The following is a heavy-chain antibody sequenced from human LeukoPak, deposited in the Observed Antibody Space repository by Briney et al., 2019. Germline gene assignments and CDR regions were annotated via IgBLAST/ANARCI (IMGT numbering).Heavy chain of an antibody. CDR3: AKPDYYDSSGYLY. J-gene: IGHJ4*02. CDR2: ITNSGNSK. V-gene: IGHV3-48*01. CDR1: EFTFSSYS. Sequence: PGGSLRLSCAASEFTFSSYSMNWVRQAPGKGLEWVSYITNSGNSKSYADSVKGRFTISRDNSKNTLYLQMNSLRAEDTAVYYCAKPDYYDSSGYLYWGQGTLVTVSS. D-gene: IGHD3-22*01.